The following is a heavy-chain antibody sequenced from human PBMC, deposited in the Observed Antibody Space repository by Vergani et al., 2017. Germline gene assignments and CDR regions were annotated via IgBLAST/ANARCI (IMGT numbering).Heavy chain of an antibody. D-gene: IGHD2-2*01. J-gene: IGHJ3*02. CDR3: AKDPALVPAADDAFDI. CDR1: GFTFSSYA. CDR2: ISGSGGST. V-gene: IGHV3-23*04. Sequence: EVQLVESGGGLVQPGGSLRLSCAASGFTFSSYAMSWVRQAPGKGLEWVSAISGSGGSTYYADSVKGRFTISRDNSKNTLYLQMNSLRAEDTAVYYCAKDPALVPAADDAFDIWGQGTMVTVSS.